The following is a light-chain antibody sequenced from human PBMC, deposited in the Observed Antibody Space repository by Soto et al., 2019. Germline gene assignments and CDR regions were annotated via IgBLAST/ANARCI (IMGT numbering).Light chain of an antibody. CDR3: QQAHSFPLT. CDR2: AAS. V-gene: IGKV1-12*01. Sequence: IQIPQSPSSVLAPLGEGVTIPCRAGQGFGSCLAWYQQKPGTAPNLLISAASSLQSGVPSRFSGSGSGTDFTLIISNLQPEDFATYYCQQAHSFPLTFGGGTKVEI. CDR1: QGFGSC. J-gene: IGKJ4*01.